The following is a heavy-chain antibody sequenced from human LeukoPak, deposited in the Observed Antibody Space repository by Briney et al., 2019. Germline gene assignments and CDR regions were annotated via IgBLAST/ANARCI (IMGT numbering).Heavy chain of an antibody. Sequence: ASVKVSCKASGYTFTSYYMHWVRQAPGQGLEWMGIINPSGGSISYAQKFQGRVTMTRDTSTSTVYMELSSLRSEDTAVYYCARVMSGYDSSGYSSKMFDYWGQGTLVTVSS. D-gene: IGHD3-22*01. CDR2: INPSGGSI. CDR3: ARVMSGYDSSGYSSKMFDY. J-gene: IGHJ4*02. CDR1: GYTFTSYY. V-gene: IGHV1-46*01.